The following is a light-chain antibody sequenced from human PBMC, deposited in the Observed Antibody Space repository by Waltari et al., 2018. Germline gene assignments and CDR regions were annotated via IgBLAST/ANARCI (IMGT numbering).Light chain of an antibody. CDR1: HSMRTS. J-gene: IGKJ3*01. V-gene: IGKV1-39*01. CDR3: QQTYSSPFT. CDR2: GAS. Sequence: DIQMTQSPSSLSASVGDRVTITCRASHSMRTSLTWYQQISGKAPRLLIYGASTLQTGVPSQFSGSGSGTDFTLTISHLQPEDFATYFCQQTYSSPFTFGPGTKVDIK.